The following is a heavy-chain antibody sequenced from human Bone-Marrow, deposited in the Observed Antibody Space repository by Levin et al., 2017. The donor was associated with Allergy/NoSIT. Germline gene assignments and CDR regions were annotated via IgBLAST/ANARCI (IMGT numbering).Heavy chain of an antibody. CDR1: GYTFTDYD. CDR2: ISPYNGGT. Sequence: ASVKVSCKASGYTFTDYDVNWVRQAPGQGLEWMGWISPYNGGTNYAQKFQDRVTMTADTSTNTVYIDLRSLRSVDTAIYYCARGDVDYWGQGTLVTVSS. CDR3: ARGDVDY. J-gene: IGHJ4*02. D-gene: IGHD3-16*01. V-gene: IGHV1-18*01.